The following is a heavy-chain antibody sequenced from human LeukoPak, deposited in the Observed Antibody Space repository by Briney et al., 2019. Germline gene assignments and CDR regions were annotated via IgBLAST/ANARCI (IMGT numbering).Heavy chain of an antibody. J-gene: IGHJ3*02. CDR1: GGSISSYY. D-gene: IGHD3-22*01. CDR3: ARRTNYDSSGYYNAFDI. V-gene: IGHV4-59*08. CDR2: IYYSGST. Sequence: PSETLSLTCTVSGGSISSYYWSWIRPPPGKGLEGIGYIYYSGSTNYNPSLKSRVTISVDTSKNQFSLKLSSVTAADTAVYYCARRTNYDSSGYYNAFDIWGQGTMVTVSS.